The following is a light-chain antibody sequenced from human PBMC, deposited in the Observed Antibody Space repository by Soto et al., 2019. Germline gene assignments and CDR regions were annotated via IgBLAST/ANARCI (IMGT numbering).Light chain of an antibody. J-gene: IGKJ4*01. V-gene: IGKV3D-15*01. CDR2: GAS. CDR1: QSVSNN. Sequence: ELVLTQSPATLSVSPGERATLSCRASQSVSNNLAWYQQKPAQAPRLLIYGASTRATGIPARFSGSGSGTAVTLTISSLQSEEFAVYYCQQYNNWPPLTFGGGTKVEIK. CDR3: QQYNNWPPLT.